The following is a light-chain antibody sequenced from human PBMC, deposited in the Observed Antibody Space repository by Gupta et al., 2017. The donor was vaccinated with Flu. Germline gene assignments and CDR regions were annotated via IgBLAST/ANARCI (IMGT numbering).Light chain of an antibody. J-gene: IGKJ2*03. CDR2: AAS. CDR1: QSISSY. CDR3: QQSYSTPPDS. Sequence: DIQMTQSPSSLSASVGDRVTITCRVSQSISSYLNWYQRKPGKAPKLLIYAASSLQSGVPSRFSGSGSGTDFTLTISSLQPEDFATYYCQQSYSTPPDSFGQGTKLEIK. V-gene: IGKV1-39*01.